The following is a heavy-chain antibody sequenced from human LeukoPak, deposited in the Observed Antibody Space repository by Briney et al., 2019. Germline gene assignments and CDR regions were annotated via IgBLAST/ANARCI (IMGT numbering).Heavy chain of an antibody. D-gene: IGHD3-22*01. CDR3: ARDYEPARYYYDSSGYRFDY. J-gene: IGHJ4*02. CDR1: GYTFTSYG. Sequence: ASVKVSCKASGYTFTSYGISWVRQAPGQGLEWMGWISAYNGNTNYAQKLQGRVTMTTDTSTSTAYMELRSPRSDDTAVYYCARDYEPARYYYDSSGYRFDYWGQGTLVTVSS. CDR2: ISAYNGNT. V-gene: IGHV1-18*01.